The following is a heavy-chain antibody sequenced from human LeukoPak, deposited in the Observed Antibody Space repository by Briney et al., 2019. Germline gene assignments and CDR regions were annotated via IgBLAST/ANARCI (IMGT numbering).Heavy chain of an antibody. CDR1: GGSFSGYY. J-gene: IGHJ4*02. D-gene: IGHD2-15*01. Sequence: SETLSLTCAVYGGSFSGYYWSWIRQPPGKGLEWIGEINHSGSTNYNPSLKSRVTISVDTSKNQFSLKLSSVTAADTAVYYCARVEPALSGPVDYWGQGTLVTVSS. CDR3: ARVEPALSGPVDY. CDR2: INHSGST. V-gene: IGHV4-34*01.